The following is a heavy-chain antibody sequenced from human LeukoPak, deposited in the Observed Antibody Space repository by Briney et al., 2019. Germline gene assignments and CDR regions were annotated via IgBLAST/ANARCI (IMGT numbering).Heavy chain of an antibody. Sequence: ASVKVSCKASGYTFTGYYMHWVRQAPGQGLEWMGWINPNSGGTNYAQKVQGRVTMTRDTSISTAYMELSRLRSDDTAVYYCARGLEWLTRRHTWFDPWGQGTLVTVSS. D-gene: IGHD3-3*01. CDR2: INPNSGGT. CDR1: GYTFTGYY. CDR3: ARGLEWLTRRHTWFDP. V-gene: IGHV1-2*02. J-gene: IGHJ5*02.